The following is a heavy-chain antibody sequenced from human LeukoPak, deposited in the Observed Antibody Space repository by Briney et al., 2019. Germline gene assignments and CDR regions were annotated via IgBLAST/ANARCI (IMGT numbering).Heavy chain of an antibody. D-gene: IGHD6-13*01. Sequence: ASVKVSCKASGYTFTSYDINWVRQATGQGLEWMGWMNPNSGNTGYAQKFQGRVTMTRNTSISTAYMELSSLRSEDTAVYYCARGRSIAVAPVLGYWGQGTLVTVSS. CDR2: MNPNSGNT. CDR3: ARGRSIAVAPVLGY. CDR1: GYTFTSYD. J-gene: IGHJ4*02. V-gene: IGHV1-8*01.